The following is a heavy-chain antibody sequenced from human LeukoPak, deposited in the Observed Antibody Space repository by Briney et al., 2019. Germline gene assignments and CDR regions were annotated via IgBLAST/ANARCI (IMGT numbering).Heavy chain of an antibody. D-gene: IGHD3-10*01. Sequence: PSETLSLTCAVYGGSFSGYYWSWIRQPPGKGLEWIGEINHSGSTNYNPSLKRRVTISVDTSKNQFSLKLSSVTAADTAVYYCARRYYYGSGSYYNPRQNNWFDPWGQGTLVTVSS. CDR3: ARRYYYGSGSYYNPRQNNWFDP. V-gene: IGHV4-34*01. J-gene: IGHJ5*02. CDR2: INHSGST. CDR1: GGSFSGYY.